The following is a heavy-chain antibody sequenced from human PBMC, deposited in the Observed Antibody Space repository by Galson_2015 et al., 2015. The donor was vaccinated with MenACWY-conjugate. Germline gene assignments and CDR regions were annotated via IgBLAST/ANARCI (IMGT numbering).Heavy chain of an antibody. CDR3: ARASGSDILTYYYYGMDV. V-gene: IGHV3-13*01. CDR1: GFTFSSYD. CDR2: IGTAGDT. Sequence: SLRLSCAASGFTFSSYDMHWVRHATGKGLEWVSAIGTAGDTYYPGSVKGRFTISRENAKNSLYLQMNSLRAGDTAVYYCARASGSDILTYYYYGMDVWGQGTTVTVSS. D-gene: IGHD3-9*01. J-gene: IGHJ6*02.